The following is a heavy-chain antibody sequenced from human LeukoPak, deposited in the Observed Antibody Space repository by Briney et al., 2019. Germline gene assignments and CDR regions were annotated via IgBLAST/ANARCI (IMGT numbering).Heavy chain of an antibody. Sequence: LETLSLTCAVYGGSFSGYYWSWIRQPPGKGLEWIGEINHSGSTNYNPSLKSRVTISVDTSKNQFSLKLSSVTAADTAVYYCARRSIAARLYYFDYWGQGTLVTVSS. V-gene: IGHV4-34*01. J-gene: IGHJ4*02. D-gene: IGHD6-6*01. CDR3: ARRSIAARLYYFDY. CDR1: GGSFSGYY. CDR2: INHSGST.